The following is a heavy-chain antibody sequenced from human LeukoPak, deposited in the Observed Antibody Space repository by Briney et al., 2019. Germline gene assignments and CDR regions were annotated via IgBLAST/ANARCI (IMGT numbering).Heavy chain of an antibody. CDR2: INEDGTEK. V-gene: IGHV3-7*03. J-gene: IGHJ4*02. CDR3: ASFNWLRFDY. D-gene: IGHD1-1*01. Sequence: VGSLRLSSAASGFTFTTYYMTSVRQAPGKRLEWVAHINEDGTEKYSLDSVKGRFTISRDNAKNSLYLQMNSLRAEDTALYYCASFNWLRFDYWGQGTLVTVSS. CDR1: GFTFTTYY.